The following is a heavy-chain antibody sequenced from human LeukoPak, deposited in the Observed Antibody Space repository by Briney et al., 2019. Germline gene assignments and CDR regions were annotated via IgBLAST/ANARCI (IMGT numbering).Heavy chain of an antibody. J-gene: IGHJ5*02. CDR2: IYYTGRT. CDR1: GGSISIYY. CDR3: ARRANLFDP. Sequence: SETLSLTCSVSGGSISIYYWSWIRQPPGKGLEWIGYIYYTGRTSYNPSLKSRVTISIDTSKNQFSLKLSSVTAADTAVYYCARRANLFDPWGQGTLVTVSS. D-gene: IGHD1-26*01. V-gene: IGHV4-59*08.